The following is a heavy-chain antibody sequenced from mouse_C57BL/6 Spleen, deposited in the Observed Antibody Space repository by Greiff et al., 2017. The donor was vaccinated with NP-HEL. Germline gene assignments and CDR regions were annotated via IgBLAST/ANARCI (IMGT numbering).Heavy chain of an antibody. Sequence: QVTLKESGPGILQSSQTLSLTCSFSGFSLSTSGMGVSWIRQPSGKGLEWLAHIYWDDDKRYNPSLKSRLTISKDTSRNQVFLKITSVDTADTATYYCARRAYYDYDDGLAYWGQGTLVTVSA. J-gene: IGHJ3*01. CDR3: ARRAYYDYDDGLAY. CDR1: GFSLSTSGMG. D-gene: IGHD2-4*01. V-gene: IGHV8-12*01. CDR2: IYWDDDK.